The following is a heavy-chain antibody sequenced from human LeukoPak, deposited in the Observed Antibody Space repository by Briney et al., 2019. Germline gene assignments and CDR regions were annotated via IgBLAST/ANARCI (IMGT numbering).Heavy chain of an antibody. D-gene: IGHD3-22*01. CDR1: GFTFSSYG. CDR3: AKDRDYYDSSGLDY. V-gene: IGHV3-23*01. CDR2: ISGIGGST. J-gene: IGHJ4*02. Sequence: GGTLRLSCAAPGFTFSSYGMSWVRQAPGKGREWVSAISGIGGSTYYADSVKGRFTIYRDNSKNTLYLQMNSLRAEDTAVYYCAKDRDYYDSSGLDYWGQGTLVTVSS.